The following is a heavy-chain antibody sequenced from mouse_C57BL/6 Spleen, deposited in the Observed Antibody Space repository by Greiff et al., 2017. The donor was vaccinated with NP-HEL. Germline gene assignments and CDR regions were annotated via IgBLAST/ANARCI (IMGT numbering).Heavy chain of an antibody. CDR1: GYTFTTYP. D-gene: IGHD1-1*01. V-gene: IGHV1-47*01. CDR2: FHPYNDDT. J-gene: IGHJ2*01. CDR3: ARGYYYGSSSVYFDY. Sequence: VQLQQSGAELVKPGASVKMSCKASGYTFTTYPIEWMKQNHGKSLEWIGNFHPYNDDTKYNEKFKGKATLTVEQSSSTVYLELSRLTSDDSAVYYGARGYYYGSSSVYFDYWGQGTTLTVSS.